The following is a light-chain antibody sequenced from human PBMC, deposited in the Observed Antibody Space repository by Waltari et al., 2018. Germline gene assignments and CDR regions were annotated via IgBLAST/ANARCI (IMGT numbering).Light chain of an antibody. CDR2: ELT. V-gene: IGLV2-14*01. CDR3: SSYTTSRTYV. CDR1: NSDVGSYNF. Sequence: QSALTQPASVSGSPGQSITISCTGTNSDVGSYNFVSWYQQHPGEAPKLMIFELTNRPSGVSNRFSGSKSGNTAALIISGLQGEDEADYYCSSYTTSRTYVFGTGTKVTVL. J-gene: IGLJ1*01.